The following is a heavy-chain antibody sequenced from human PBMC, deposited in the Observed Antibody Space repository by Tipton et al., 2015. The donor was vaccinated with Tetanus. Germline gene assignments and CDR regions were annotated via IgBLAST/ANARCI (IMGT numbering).Heavy chain of an antibody. CDR1: GCNFAAFW. V-gene: IGHV5-51*01. CDR3: ARGSAELDY. Sequence: QLVQSGAEVKKPGESLNISCKASGCNFAAFWIGWVRQKPGKGLEWMGIIYPGDSSVRYSPTFQGQVTISADRSTTTAYLQWDRLKVSDTAMYFCARGSAELDYWGQGTLVTVSS. D-gene: IGHD1-14*01. CDR2: IYPGDSSV. J-gene: IGHJ4*02.